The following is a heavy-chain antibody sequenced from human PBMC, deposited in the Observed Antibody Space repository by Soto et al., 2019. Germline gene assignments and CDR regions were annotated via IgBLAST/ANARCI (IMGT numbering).Heavy chain of an antibody. D-gene: IGHD6-13*01. V-gene: IGHV4-39*01. CDR3: ARLTSIDGSRWHKGPIDY. CDR2: ISENVDT. Sequence: QLQLQESGPGLVKPSETLSLTCTVSGCSISAINHFWGWIRQHPVKGLEYIATISENVDTYYNPSLDRGVTTSVDKSKSPFFLQLTSLTAADMDVYYCARLTSIDGSRWHKGPIDYWGQGTLVTVSS. CDR1: GCSISAINHF. J-gene: IGHJ4*02.